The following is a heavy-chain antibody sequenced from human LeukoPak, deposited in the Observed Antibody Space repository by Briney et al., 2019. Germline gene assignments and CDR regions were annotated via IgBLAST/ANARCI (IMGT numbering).Heavy chain of an antibody. J-gene: IGHJ4*02. D-gene: IGHD2-21*02. CDR3: ARGGYCGGDCYFYY. CDR2: IYTSGST. Sequence: KSSETLSLTCTVSGGSISSSSYSWGWIRQPPGKGLEWIGRIYTSGSTNYNPSLKSRVTISVDTSKNQFSLKLSSVTAADTAVYYCARGGYCGGDCYFYYWGQGTLVTVSS. V-gene: IGHV4-39*07. CDR1: GGSISSSSYS.